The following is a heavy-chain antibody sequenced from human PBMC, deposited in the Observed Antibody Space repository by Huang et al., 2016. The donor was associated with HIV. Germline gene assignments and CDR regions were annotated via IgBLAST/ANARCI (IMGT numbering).Heavy chain of an antibody. CDR1: GGSFTGNY. CDR2: VNDSGAT. CDR3: ARQWTILEWLLGLDV. Sequence: QMQLQQRGAGLLKPSETLSLTCGVSGGSFTGNYLTWIRQAPGKGLEWIGEVNDSGATNYNPSLMGRVTISLDKSNRELSLNLRSVTAADTAVYYCARQWTILEWLLGLDVWGQGTTVIVSS. V-gene: IGHV4-34*02. D-gene: IGHD3-3*01. J-gene: IGHJ6*02.